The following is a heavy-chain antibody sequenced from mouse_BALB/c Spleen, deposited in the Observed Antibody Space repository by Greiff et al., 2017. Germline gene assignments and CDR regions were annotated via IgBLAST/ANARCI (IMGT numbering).Heavy chain of an antibody. D-gene: IGHD1-1*01. Sequence: EVHLVESGGGLVQPGGSLKLSCAASGFTFSSYGMSWVRQTPDKRLELVATINSNGGSTYYPDSVKGRFTISRDNAKNTLYLQMSSLKSEDTAMYYCARDKEGLLRLAYWGQGTLVTVSA. CDR1: GFTFSSYG. J-gene: IGHJ3*01. CDR2: INSNGGST. CDR3: ARDKEGLLRLAY. V-gene: IGHV5-6-3*01.